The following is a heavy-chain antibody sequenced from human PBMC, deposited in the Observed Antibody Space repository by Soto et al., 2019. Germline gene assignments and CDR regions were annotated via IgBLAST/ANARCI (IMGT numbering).Heavy chain of an antibody. CDR2: IDYNGVT. Sequence: ETLPLPCSVSGVSVTSSDYSWAWILLPPGKGLEWIGSIDYNGVTYSNPSLKGRITMSKDTSKNTFSLQVTSVTAADTAFYYCGKVLVGATRHSDSGHWGQGTQVTVSS. CDR1: GVSVTSSDYS. J-gene: IGHJ4*02. D-gene: IGHD2-15*01. V-gene: IGHV4-39*01. CDR3: GKVLVGATRHSDSGH.